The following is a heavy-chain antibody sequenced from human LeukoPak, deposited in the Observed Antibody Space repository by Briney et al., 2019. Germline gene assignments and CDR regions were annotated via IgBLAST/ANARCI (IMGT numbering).Heavy chain of an antibody. D-gene: IGHD6-13*01. CDR3: ARGPVGYSNTWYNFDY. CDR1: SGSIGSYY. V-gene: IGHV4-59*01. CDR2: IYYSGST. Sequence: PSETLSLTCTVSSGSIGSYYWSWIRQPPGKGLEWIGYIYYSGSTNYTPSLKSRVTISVDTSKNQFSLKLSSVTAADAAVYYCARGPVGYSNTWYNFDYWGQGTLVTVSS. J-gene: IGHJ4*02.